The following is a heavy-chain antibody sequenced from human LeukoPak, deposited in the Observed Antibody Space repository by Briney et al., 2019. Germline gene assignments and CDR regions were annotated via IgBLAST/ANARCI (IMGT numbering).Heavy chain of an antibody. D-gene: IGHD3-10*02. CDR3: ARGGMLGYYYYYYIDV. J-gene: IGHJ6*03. CDR2: ISAYNGNT. Sequence: GASVKVSCKTSGYTFTNYGISWVRQAPGQGLEWMGWISAYNGNTNSAQKLQGRVIMTTDTSTSTAYMELSSLRSEDTAVYYCARGGMLGYYYYYYIDVWGKGTTVTVSS. V-gene: IGHV1-18*01. CDR1: GYTFTNYG.